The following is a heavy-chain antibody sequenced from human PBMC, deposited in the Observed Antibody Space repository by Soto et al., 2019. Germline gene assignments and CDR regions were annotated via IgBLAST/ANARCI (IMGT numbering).Heavy chain of an antibody. CDR1: GFTFSNAW. Sequence: GGSLRLSCAASGFTFSNAWMSWVRQAPGKGLEWVGRIKSKTDGGTTDYAATVKGRFTISRDDSKNTLYLQMNSLKTEDTDVYYCTTGGTWEGVGYWGQGTLVTVSS. CDR3: TTGGTWEGVGY. D-gene: IGHD1-26*01. V-gene: IGHV3-15*01. J-gene: IGHJ4*02. CDR2: IKSKTDGGTT.